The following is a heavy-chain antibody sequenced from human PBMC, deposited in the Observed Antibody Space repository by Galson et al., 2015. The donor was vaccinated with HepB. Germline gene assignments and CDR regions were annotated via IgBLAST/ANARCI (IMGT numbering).Heavy chain of an antibody. CDR1: GFTFSSYG. CDR3: ARAEGYYGSGSCPDY. V-gene: IGHV3-33*01. D-gene: IGHD3-10*01. Sequence: SLRLSCAASGFTFSSYGMHWVRQAPGKGLEWVAVIWYDGSNKYYADSVKGRFTISRDNSKNTLYLQMNSLRAEDTAVYYCARAEGYYGSGSCPDYWGQGTLVTVSS. J-gene: IGHJ4*02. CDR2: IWYDGSNK.